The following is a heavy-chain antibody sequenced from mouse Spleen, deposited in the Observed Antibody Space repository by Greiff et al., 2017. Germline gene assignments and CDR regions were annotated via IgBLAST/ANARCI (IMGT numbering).Heavy chain of an antibody. CDR3: ARQNTAYFDY. CDR2: IWTDGTT. V-gene: IGHV2-4-1*01. CDR1: GFLLTNYA. J-gene: IGHJ2*01. Sequence: VKVVESGPGLVAPSQSLSITCTVSGFLLTNYAVHWVRQSPGKGLEWLGVIWTDGTTDYNAAFISRLSISKDNSKSQVFFKMNSLQSDDTAIYYCARQNTAYFDYWGQGTTLTVSS. D-gene: IGHD1-2*01.